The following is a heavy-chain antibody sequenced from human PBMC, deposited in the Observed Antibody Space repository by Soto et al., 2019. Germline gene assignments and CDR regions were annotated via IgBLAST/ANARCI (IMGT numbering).Heavy chain of an antibody. V-gene: IGHV4-30-4*01. CDR2: IYYSGST. D-gene: IGHD4-17*01. CDR1: GGSISSGDYY. J-gene: IGHJ5*02. CDR3: ARGCYGDDNWFDP. Sequence: QVQLQESGPGLVKPSQTLSLTCTVSGGSISSGDYYWSWIRQPPGKGLEWIGYIYYSGSTYYNPSLKSRVTISADRSKTPSSLKLSHVTAADTAVYYCARGCYGDDNWFDPWGQGTLVTVSS.